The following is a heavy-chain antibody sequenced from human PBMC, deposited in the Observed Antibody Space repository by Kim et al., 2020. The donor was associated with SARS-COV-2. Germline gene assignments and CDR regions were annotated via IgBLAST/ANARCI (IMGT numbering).Heavy chain of an antibody. J-gene: IGHJ6*02. Sequence: GRFTISIDNAKNTLYLQMTSLRAEDTAVYYCAKNGEYSSSWEDYYYGMDVWGQGTTVTVSS. D-gene: IGHD6-13*01. CDR3: AKNGEYSSSWEDYYYGMDV. V-gene: IGHV3-23*01.